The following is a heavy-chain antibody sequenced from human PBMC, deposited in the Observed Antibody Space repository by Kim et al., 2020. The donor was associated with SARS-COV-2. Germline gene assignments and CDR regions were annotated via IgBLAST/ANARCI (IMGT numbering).Heavy chain of an antibody. D-gene: IGHD4-4*01. J-gene: IGHJ4*02. Sequence: FTISRDNAKNSLYLQMNSLRAEDTAVYYCARDFGNSMTTVTGGGPDYFDYWGQGTLVTVSS. CDR3: ARDFGNSMTTVTGGGPDYFDY. V-gene: IGHV3-11*05.